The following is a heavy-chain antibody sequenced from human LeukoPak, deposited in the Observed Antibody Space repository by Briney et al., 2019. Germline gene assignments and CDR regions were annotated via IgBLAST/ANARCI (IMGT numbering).Heavy chain of an antibody. D-gene: IGHD2-2*01. CDR2: ISSSGSSI. CDR3: ARVHCSSTSCYHQYYYYYYGMDV. Sequence: GGSLRLSCAASGFTFSDYYMSWIRKAPGKGLEWVSYISSSGSSIYYADSVKGRFTISRDNAKNSLYLQMNSLRAEDTAVYYCARVHCSSTSCYHQYYYYYYGMDVWGQGTTVTVSS. V-gene: IGHV3-11*01. CDR1: GFTFSDYY. J-gene: IGHJ6*02.